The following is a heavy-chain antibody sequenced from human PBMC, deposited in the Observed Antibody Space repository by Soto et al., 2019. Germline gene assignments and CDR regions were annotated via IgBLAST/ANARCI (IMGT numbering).Heavy chain of an antibody. CDR2: INWNGKTL. CDR3: AKDIVPGIYSGNFYH. Sequence: EVQLVESGGGWVQPGRSLRLSCAASGFTFDDYALHWVRQAPGSGLEWVAGINWNGKTLGYADSLKGRLAISRDNATKWLFLDLYSLTVEGMALYYCAKDIVPGIYSGNFYHWGQGTLVTVSS. CDR1: GFTFDDYA. J-gene: IGHJ4*02. D-gene: IGHD1-7*01. V-gene: IGHV3-9*03.